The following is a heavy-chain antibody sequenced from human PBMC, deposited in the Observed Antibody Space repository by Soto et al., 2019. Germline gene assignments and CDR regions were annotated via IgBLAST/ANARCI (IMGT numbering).Heavy chain of an antibody. J-gene: IGHJ6*02. V-gene: IGHV1-3*01. D-gene: IGHD6-19*01. Sequence: ASVKVSCKASGYTFTSYAMHWVRQAPGQRLEWMGWINAGNGNTKYSQKFQGRVTITRDTSARTAYMELSSLRSEDTAVYYCARARGSGWFNYYYGMEVWGQGTKVTVSS. CDR1: GYTFTSYA. CDR3: ARARGSGWFNYYYGMEV. CDR2: INAGNGNT.